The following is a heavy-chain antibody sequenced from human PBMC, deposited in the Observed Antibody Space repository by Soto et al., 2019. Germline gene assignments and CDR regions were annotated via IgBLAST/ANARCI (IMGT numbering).Heavy chain of an antibody. D-gene: IGHD6-6*01. CDR2: ISAHNGNT. CDR1: GYTFTIYG. V-gene: IGHV1-18*01. Sequence: QVHLLQAGAEVKKPWASVKGSCKASGYTFTIYGITWVRQAPGQVLEWRGWISAHNGNTDYAQKLQSRVIVHRDTSTSTDYRELRRLRYDDTAADYCARGRDGDYWGQGPLVTVS. CDR3: ARGRDGDY. J-gene: IGHJ4*02.